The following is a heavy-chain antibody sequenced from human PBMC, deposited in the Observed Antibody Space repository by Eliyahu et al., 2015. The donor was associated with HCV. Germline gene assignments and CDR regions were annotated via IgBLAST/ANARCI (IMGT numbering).Heavy chain of an antibody. CDR1: GFTFSSYA. CDR2: ISDSGGIR. J-gene: IGHJ4*02. V-gene: IGHV3-23*01. CDR3: AKDRSTVGTTFDY. D-gene: IGHD5-12*01. Sequence: VQLLESGGGLVQPGGSXRXSCAASGFTFSSYAMSWVRQAPGKGLEWVSGISDSGGIRNYADSVKGRFTISRDNSKNTLFLQMNSLRAEDTAVYYCAKDRSTVGTTFDYWGQGTLVTVTS.